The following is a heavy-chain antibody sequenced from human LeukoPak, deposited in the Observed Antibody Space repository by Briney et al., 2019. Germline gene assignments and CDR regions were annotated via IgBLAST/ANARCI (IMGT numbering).Heavy chain of an antibody. J-gene: IGHJ4*02. CDR2: SGSGGST. CDR3: AKDRIAARPGPYYFDY. V-gene: IGHV3-23*01. Sequence: SGSGGSTYYADSVKGRFTISRDNSKNTLYLQMNSLRAEDTAVYYCAKDRIAARPGPYYFDYWGQGTLVTVSS. D-gene: IGHD6-6*01.